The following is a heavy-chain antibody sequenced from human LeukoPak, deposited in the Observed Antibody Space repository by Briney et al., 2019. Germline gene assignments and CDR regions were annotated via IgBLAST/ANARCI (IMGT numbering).Heavy chain of an antibody. Sequence: ASVKVSCKVSGYTLTELSMHWVRQAPGKGLEWMGGFDPEDGETIYAQKFQGRVTMTEDTSTDTAYMEVSSLRSEDSAGYYCATADFVVVIAPHAFDIWGQGTMVTVSS. CDR3: ATADFVVVIAPHAFDI. CDR1: GYTLTELS. J-gene: IGHJ3*02. D-gene: IGHD2-21*01. V-gene: IGHV1-24*01. CDR2: FDPEDGET.